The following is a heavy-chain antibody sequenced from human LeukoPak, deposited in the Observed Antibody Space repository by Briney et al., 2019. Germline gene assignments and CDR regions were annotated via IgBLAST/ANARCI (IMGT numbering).Heavy chain of an antibody. V-gene: IGHV3-11*01. CDR1: GFTFSDCY. D-gene: IGHD2/OR15-2a*01. CDR3: ARDFRDRSMPIEY. J-gene: IGHJ4*02. Sequence: GGSLRLSCAASGFTFSDCYMSWIRQAPGKGLEWLSYISRSGSSIHYADSVKGRFTISRDNAKNSLDLQMNSLRVEDTAVYYCARDFRDRSMPIEYWGQGTLVSVSS. CDR2: ISRSGSSI.